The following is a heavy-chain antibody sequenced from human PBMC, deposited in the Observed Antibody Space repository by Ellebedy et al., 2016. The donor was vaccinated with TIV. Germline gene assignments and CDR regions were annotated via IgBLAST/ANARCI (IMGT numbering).Heavy chain of an antibody. V-gene: IGHV3-23*01. D-gene: IGHD5-18*01. Sequence: ESLKISCTASGFTFSYYAMSWIRQAPGRGLEWVSTVSYTGAATYFADSVKGRFTISRDNSKNTLYLHMDSLRAADTAIYYCAKVMTGYSYAPDDFWGQGTLVTVSS. J-gene: IGHJ4*02. CDR2: VSYTGAAT. CDR3: AKVMTGYSYAPDDF. CDR1: GFTFSYYA.